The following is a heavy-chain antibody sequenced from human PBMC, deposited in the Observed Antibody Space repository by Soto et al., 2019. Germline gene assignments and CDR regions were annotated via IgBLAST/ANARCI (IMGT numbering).Heavy chain of an antibody. Sequence: SETLSLTCSVSSDSMNSGGYYWSWIRQHPGKGLEWIGYIYSNGDTYYNPSLKSRVTISVDTSKNQFSLNLTSVTAADTAVYYCARRGGSSSGYYYYAMDVWGQGTTVTVSS. J-gene: IGHJ6*02. V-gene: IGHV4-31*03. D-gene: IGHD6-6*01. CDR1: SDSMNSGGYY. CDR2: IYSNGDT. CDR3: ARRGGSSSGYYYYAMDV.